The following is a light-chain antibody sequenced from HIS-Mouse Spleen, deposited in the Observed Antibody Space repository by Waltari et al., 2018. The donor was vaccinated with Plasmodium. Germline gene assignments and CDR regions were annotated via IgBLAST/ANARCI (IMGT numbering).Light chain of an antibody. Sequence: SSELTQDPAVSVALGQTVRITFQGDSLRSYYARWYQQKPGQAPVLVIYGKNNRPSGIPDRFSGSSSGNTASLTITGAQAEDEADYYCNSRDSSGNHQVFGGGTKLTVL. CDR1: SLRSYY. CDR2: GKN. V-gene: IGLV3-19*01. CDR3: NSRDSSGNHQV. J-gene: IGLJ3*02.